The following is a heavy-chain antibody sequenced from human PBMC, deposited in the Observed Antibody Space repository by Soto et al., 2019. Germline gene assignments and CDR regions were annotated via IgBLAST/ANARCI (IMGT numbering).Heavy chain of an antibody. CDR3: ARKLGYCSSTSCYTDRFDP. CDR1: GYTFTGYY. D-gene: IGHD2-2*02. CDR2: INPNSGGT. J-gene: IGHJ5*02. V-gene: IGHV1-2*02. Sequence: ASVKVSCKASGYTFTGYYMHWVRQAPGQGLEWMGWINPNSGGTNYAQKFQGRVTMTRDMSISTAYMELSRLRSDDTAVYYCARKLGYCSSTSCYTDRFDPWGQGTMVTVSS.